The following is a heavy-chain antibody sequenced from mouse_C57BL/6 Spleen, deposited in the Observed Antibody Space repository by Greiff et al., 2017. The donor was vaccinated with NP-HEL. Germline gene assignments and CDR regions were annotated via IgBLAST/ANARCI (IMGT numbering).Heavy chain of an antibody. Sequence: EVKLMESGGGLVKPGGSLKLSCAASGFTFSSYAMSWVRQTPEKRLEWVATISDGGSYTYYPDNVKGRFTISRDNAKNNLYLQMSHLKSEDTAMYYCARGDIIYYGSSYFAYWGQGTLVTVSA. J-gene: IGHJ3*01. CDR1: GFTFSSYA. D-gene: IGHD1-1*01. CDR2: ISDGGSYT. V-gene: IGHV5-4*03. CDR3: ARGDIIYYGSSYFAY.